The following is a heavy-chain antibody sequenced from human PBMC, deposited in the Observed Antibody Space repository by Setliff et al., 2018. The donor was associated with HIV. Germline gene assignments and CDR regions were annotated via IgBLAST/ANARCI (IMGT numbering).Heavy chain of an antibody. Sequence: PSETLSLTCAVSGGSISSTNWWNWVRQPPGKGLEWIGEIYHSGDTNYNPSLKSRVTISVDKSKNQFSLKLTSVTAADTAVYYCARVGGTTWGVYYYYYYMDVWGKGTTVTVSS. CDR1: GGSISSTNW. V-gene: IGHV4-4*02. D-gene: IGHD1-7*01. J-gene: IGHJ6*03. CDR2: IYHSGDT. CDR3: ARVGGTTWGVYYYYYYMDV.